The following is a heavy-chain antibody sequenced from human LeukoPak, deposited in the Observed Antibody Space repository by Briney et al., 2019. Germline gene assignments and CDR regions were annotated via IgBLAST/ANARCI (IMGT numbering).Heavy chain of an antibody. V-gene: IGHV1-18*01. Sequence: GASVKVSCKASGDSSRTNAIVWLRQAPGQRPEWMGWISAYNGNTNYAQKLQGRVTMTTDTSTSTAYMELRSLRSDDTAVYYCARDQYGYSGPRGAFDIWGQGTMVTVSS. CDR2: ISAYNGNT. D-gene: IGHD2-15*01. J-gene: IGHJ3*02. CDR1: GDSSRTNA. CDR3: ARDQYGYSGPRGAFDI.